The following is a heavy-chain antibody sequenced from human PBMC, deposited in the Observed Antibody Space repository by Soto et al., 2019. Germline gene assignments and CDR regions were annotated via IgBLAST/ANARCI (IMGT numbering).Heavy chain of an antibody. Sequence: ASVKVSCKVSGYTLTELSMHWVRQAPGKGLEWMGGFDPEDGETIYAQKFQGRVTMTEDTSTDTAYMELSSLRSEDTAVYYCASHYDFWSGYYSTSYHNWFEPWGQGTLVSVSS. CDR1: GYTLTELS. J-gene: IGHJ5*02. D-gene: IGHD3-3*01. V-gene: IGHV1-24*01. CDR3: ASHYDFWSGYYSTSYHNWFEP. CDR2: FDPEDGET.